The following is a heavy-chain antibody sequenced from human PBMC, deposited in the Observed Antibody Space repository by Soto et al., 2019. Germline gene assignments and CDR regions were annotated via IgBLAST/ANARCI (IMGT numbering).Heavy chain of an antibody. CDR1: GGPISSGGSS. D-gene: IGHD1-26*01. V-gene: IGHV4-30-2*01. CDR3: ARHSVTYYDFDY. CDR2: IYHSGST. Sequence: PSETLSLTCAVSGGPISSGGSSWSWIRQPPGKGLEYIGYIYHSGSTYYNPSLKSRVTISIDRSKNQFSLKLNSVTAADTAVYYCARHSVTYYDFDYWGQGTLVTVSS. J-gene: IGHJ4*02.